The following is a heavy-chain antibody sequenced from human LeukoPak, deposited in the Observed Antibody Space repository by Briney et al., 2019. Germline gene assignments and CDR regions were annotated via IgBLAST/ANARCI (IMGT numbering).Heavy chain of an antibody. J-gene: IGHJ4*02. CDR3: AKELDTRSLRGYFHY. V-gene: IGHV3-23*01. D-gene: IGHD5-18*01. Sequence: RGSLRLSCAASEFTFSSNAMSWVRQAPGKGLEYVSGISGSGDRTYYADSVKGRFTISRDNSKNTLYLQMNSLRAEDTALYYCAKELDTRSLRGYFHYWGQGTLVTVSS. CDR2: ISGSGDRT. CDR1: EFTFSSNA.